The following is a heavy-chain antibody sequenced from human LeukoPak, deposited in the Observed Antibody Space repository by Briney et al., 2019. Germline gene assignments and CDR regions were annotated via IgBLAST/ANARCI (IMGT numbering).Heavy chain of an antibody. CDR2: MDPNSGNT. CDR3: ARSRGVLGGGFDALYF. V-gene: IGHV1-8*01. J-gene: IGHJ3*01. CDR1: GYTFTTYD. Sequence: GASVKVSCKASGYTFTTYDINWVRQAPGQWLEWMGWMDPNSGNTGHAQNFQGRFTMTRSTSISTAYMELTSLRSEDTAVYYCARSRGVLGGGFDALYFWGQGTMVTVSS. D-gene: IGHD3-16*01.